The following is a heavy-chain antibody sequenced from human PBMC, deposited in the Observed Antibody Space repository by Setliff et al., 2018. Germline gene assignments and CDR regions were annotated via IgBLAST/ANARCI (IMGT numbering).Heavy chain of an antibody. V-gene: IGHV5-51*01. J-gene: IGHJ4*02. Sequence: PGESLKISCKGSGYSFTSYWIGWVRQMPGKGPEWMGIIYPGDSDTRYSPSFQGQVTISADKSISTAYLQWSSLKASDTAMYYCARESYDSSGYIYYFDYWGQGTLVTVS. CDR1: GYSFTSYW. D-gene: IGHD3-22*01. CDR3: ARESYDSSGYIYYFDY. CDR2: IYPGDSDT.